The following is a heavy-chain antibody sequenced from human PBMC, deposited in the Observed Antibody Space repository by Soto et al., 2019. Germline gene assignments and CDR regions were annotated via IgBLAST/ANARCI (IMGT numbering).Heavy chain of an antibody. CDR1: GFTFSTYE. D-gene: IGHD6-19*01. CDR3: ARGGSSGWFFLDY. CDR2: ISSSSNAI. J-gene: IGHJ4*02. Sequence: GGSLRLSCAASGFTFSTYEVYWVRQAPGKGLEWVSYISSSSNAIYYGDSVKGRFTISRDNAKNSLHLRMSSLRAEDTAIYYCARGGSSGWFFLDYWGQGALVTVSS. V-gene: IGHV3-48*03.